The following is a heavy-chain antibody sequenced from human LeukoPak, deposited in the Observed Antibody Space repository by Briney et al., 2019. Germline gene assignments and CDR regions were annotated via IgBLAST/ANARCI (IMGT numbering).Heavy chain of an antibody. J-gene: IGHJ5*02. V-gene: IGHV4-4*07. CDR2: IYTSGST. D-gene: IGHD5-24*01. Sequence: SETLSLTCTVSGGSISSYYGSWIRQPAGKGLEWIGRIYTSGSTNYNPSLKSRVTISVDKSKNQFSLKLRSVTAADTAVYYCARDYGDGAVGPDGYHCCWFDPWGQGTLVTVSS. CDR3: ARDYGDGAVGPDGYHCCWFDP. CDR1: GGSISSYY.